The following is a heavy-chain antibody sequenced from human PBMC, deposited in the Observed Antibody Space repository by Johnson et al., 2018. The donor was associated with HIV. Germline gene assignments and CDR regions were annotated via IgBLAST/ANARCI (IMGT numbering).Heavy chain of an antibody. Sequence: VQLVESGGGLVQSGESLRLSCAASGITVNTNYMSWVRRAPGKGLEWVSVIGTAGATYYPGSVKGRFTIYRENAKNSLYLQMNSLRAGEPAVYYCAKDQGSCSWTNDAFDIWGQWTMVTVSS. D-gene: IGHD6-13*01. CDR2: IGTAGAT. CDR3: AKDQGSCSWTNDAFDI. J-gene: IGHJ3*02. V-gene: IGHV3-13*01. CDR1: GITVNTNY.